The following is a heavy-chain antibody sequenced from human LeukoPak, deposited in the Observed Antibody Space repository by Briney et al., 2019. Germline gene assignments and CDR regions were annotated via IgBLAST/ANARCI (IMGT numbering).Heavy chain of an antibody. CDR2: ISSSGSTI. CDR1: GFTFSDYY. J-gene: IGHJ3*02. V-gene: IGHV3-11*01. D-gene: IGHD5-18*01. Sequence: PGGSLRLSCAASGFTFSDYYMSWIRQAPGKGLEWVSYISSSGSTIYYADSVKGRFTISRDNAKNSLYLQMNSLRAEDTAVYYCTIGYSYGIDAFDIWGQGTMVTASS. CDR3: TIGYSYGIDAFDI.